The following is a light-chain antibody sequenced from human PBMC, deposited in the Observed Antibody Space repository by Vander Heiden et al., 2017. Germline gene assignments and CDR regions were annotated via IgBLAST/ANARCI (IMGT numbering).Light chain of an antibody. V-gene: IGKV3-15*01. CDR3: QQYNDWPLT. CDR2: DAS. J-gene: IGKJ4*01. Sequence: EIVMTPPPATLSVSPGERATLSCRASQRVSNNLAWDHQKPGQAPGLIIYDASTRAPGIPARFSGSASGTEFTLTITSRQSEDFAVYYCQQYNDWPLTFGGGTKVEIK. CDR1: QRVSNN.